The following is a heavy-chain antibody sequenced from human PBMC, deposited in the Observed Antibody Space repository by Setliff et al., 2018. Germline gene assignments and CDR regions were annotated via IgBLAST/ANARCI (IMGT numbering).Heavy chain of an antibody. CDR1: GYSIITGYY. CDR2: LHRVGTF. J-gene: IGHJ6*03. Sequence: KPSETLSLTCSVSGYSIITGYYWAWIRRLPGRGLEWIGSLHRVGTFFYNPFLKSRVTMSVDTSKNQFSLKLSSVTAADTAVYYCARMSGFLYMDVWGKGTTVTVSS. CDR3: ARMSGFLYMDV. V-gene: IGHV4-38-2*02. D-gene: IGHD3-3*01.